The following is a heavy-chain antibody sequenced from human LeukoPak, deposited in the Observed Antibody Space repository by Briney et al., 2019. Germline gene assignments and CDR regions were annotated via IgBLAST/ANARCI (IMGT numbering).Heavy chain of an antibody. D-gene: IGHD6-19*01. CDR3: AKGAVEQWLVLYFDY. Sequence: GGSLRLSCAASGSTFDDYAMHWVRQAPGKGLEWVSLISWDGGSTYYADSVKGRFTISRDNSKNSLYLQMNSLRAEDTALYYCAKGAVEQWLVLYFDYWGQGTLVTVSS. V-gene: IGHV3-43D*04. CDR1: GSTFDDYA. CDR2: ISWDGGST. J-gene: IGHJ4*02.